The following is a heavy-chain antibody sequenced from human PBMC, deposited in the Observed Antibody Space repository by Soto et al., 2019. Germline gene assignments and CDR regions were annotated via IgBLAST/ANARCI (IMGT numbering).Heavy chain of an antibody. V-gene: IGHV3-23*01. J-gene: IGHJ4*02. CDR2: IRGSDGRT. CDR1: GFTFSSYA. CDR3: AKGVSQYTPLALFDY. Sequence: EVQLLESGGGLVRPWGSLRLSCAASGFTFSSYAMSWVRQAPGKWLEWVSTIRGSDGRTYSTDSVKGRFTISRDNSRNTAYLQMNSLRVEDTAVYYCAKGVSQYTPLALFDYWGRGTLVTVSS. D-gene: IGHD5-18*01.